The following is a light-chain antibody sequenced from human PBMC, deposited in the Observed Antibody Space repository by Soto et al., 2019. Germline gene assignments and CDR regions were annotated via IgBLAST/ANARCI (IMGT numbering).Light chain of an antibody. V-gene: IGKV1-39*01. CDR1: ESIGIY. CDR2: AAS. Sequence: DVQMTQTPTSLSASVGDRVTITCRASESIGIYLNWYQQKPGKVPNLLIYAASSVFEGVPSRFSGSGSVTNFSLTINSLQPEDFATYFCLQAYRTTWTFGQGTK. J-gene: IGKJ1*01. CDR3: LQAYRTTWT.